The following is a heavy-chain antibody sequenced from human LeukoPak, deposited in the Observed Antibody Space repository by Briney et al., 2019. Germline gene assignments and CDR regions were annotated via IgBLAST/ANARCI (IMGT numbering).Heavy chain of an antibody. CDR3: ASTYSSDWGELDS. Sequence: GGSLRLSCAASGVIVSGSYMSWVRQAPGKGLEWVSVIYSGGSTYYADSVKGRFTISRDNSKNTLYIQMNSLRGEDTAVYCCASTYSSDWGELDSWGQGDLVTVSS. D-gene: IGHD6-19*01. J-gene: IGHJ4*02. CDR1: GVIVSGSY. V-gene: IGHV3-66*01. CDR2: IYSGGST.